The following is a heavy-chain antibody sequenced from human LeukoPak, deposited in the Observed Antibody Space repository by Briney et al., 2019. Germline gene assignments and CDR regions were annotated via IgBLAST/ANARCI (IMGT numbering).Heavy chain of an antibody. CDR2: IYSGGST. V-gene: IGHV3-53*01. J-gene: IGHJ6*03. D-gene: IGHD5-12*01. Sequence: GGSLRLSCAASGSTVSSNYMSWVRQAPGKGLEWVSVIYSGGSTYYADSVKGRFTISRDNSKNTLYLQMNSLRAEDTAVYYCARGRSGYENYYYYYMDVWGKGTTVTVSS. CDR3: ARGRSGYENYYYYYMDV. CDR1: GSTVSSNY.